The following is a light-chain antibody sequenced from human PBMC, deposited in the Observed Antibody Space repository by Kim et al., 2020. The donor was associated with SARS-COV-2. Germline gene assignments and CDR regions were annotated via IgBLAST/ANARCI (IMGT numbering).Light chain of an antibody. CDR3: QQSYSDRS. J-gene: IGKJ1*01. CDR1: QSIGTY. CDR2: AAF. Sequence: DIQMTQSPSSLSASVGDRVTISCRASQSIGTYLNWYQQKPGKAPNLLISAAFDLQSGVPSRFSGSGSGTDFTLTISSLQPEDLATYFCQQSYSDRSFGQGTQVDIK. V-gene: IGKV1-39*01.